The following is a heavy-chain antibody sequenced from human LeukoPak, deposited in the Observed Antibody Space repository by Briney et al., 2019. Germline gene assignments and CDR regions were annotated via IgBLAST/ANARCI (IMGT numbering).Heavy chain of an antibody. CDR1: GFSFTTYW. D-gene: IGHD3-16*01. CDR2: ISSSSSYI. Sequence: GSLRLSCAASGFSFTTYWMGWVRQAPGKGLEWVSSISSSSSYIYYADSVKGRFTISRDDAKNSLYLHMNSLRAEDTAVYYCARDGADWGQGTLVTVST. CDR3: ARDGAD. J-gene: IGHJ4*02. V-gene: IGHV3-21*01.